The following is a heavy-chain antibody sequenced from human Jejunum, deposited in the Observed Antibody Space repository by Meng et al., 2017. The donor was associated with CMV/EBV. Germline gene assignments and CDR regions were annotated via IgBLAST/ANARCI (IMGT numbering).Heavy chain of an antibody. J-gene: IGHJ3*02. CDR3: ARFSIVGRTNAFDI. Sequence: SGLTVSTDYMSWVRQGPGKGLEWVSSIYIGSSTDYADSVKGRFTIARDNPKNTLILQMNNLRAEDTALYYCARFSIVGRTNAFDIWGHGTMGTVSS. CDR2: IYIGSST. V-gene: IGHV3-53*01. D-gene: IGHD1-26*01. CDR1: GLTVSTDY.